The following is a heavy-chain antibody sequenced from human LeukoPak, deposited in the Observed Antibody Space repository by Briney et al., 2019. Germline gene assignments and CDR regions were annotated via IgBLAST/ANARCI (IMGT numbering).Heavy chain of an antibody. J-gene: IGHJ3*02. CDR1: GGSISSYY. V-gene: IGHV4-59*01. D-gene: IGHD1-26*01. CDR2: IYYSGST. CDR3: ASGLRSGSASGAAFDI. Sequence: SETLSLTCTVSGGSISSYYWSWIRQPPGKGLEWIGYIYYSGSTNYNPSLKSRVTISVDTSKNQFSLKLSSVTAADTAVYYCASGLRSGSASGAAFDIWGQGTMVTVSS.